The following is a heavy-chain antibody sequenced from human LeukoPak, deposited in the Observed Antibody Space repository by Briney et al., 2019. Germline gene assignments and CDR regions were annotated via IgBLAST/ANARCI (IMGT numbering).Heavy chain of an antibody. V-gene: IGHV3-11*04. D-gene: IGHD3-3*01. CDR1: GFRFSDYY. CDR3: ARRDWVSGAVRAFDI. CDR2: ISNDSVDN. J-gene: IGHJ3*02. Sequence: GGSLRLSCVGSGFRFSDYYMSWIRQAPGKGLEWVSYISNDSVDNYYVDSVRGRFTISRDNAKKSMYLQMSGLRVEDTAVYYCARRDWVSGAVRAFDIWGQGTMVTVSS.